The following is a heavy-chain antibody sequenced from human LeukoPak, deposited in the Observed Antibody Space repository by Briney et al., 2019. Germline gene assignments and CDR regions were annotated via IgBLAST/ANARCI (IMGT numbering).Heavy chain of an antibody. V-gene: IGHV1-24*01. CDR1: GYTLTELS. D-gene: IGHD4/OR15-4a*01. CDR3: ATDSGLWEKTGAFDI. J-gene: IGHJ3*02. CDR2: FDPEDGET. Sequence: ASVKVSCKVSGYTLTELSMHWVRRAPGKGLEWMGGFDPEDGETIYAQKFQGRVTMTEDTSTDTAYMELSSLRSEDTAVYYCATDSGLWEKTGAFDIWGQGTMVTISS.